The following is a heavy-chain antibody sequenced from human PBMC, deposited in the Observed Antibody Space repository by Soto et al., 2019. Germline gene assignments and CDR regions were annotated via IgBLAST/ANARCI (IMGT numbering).Heavy chain of an antibody. Sequence: SETLDLTCAVSGYSISSGYYWGWIRQPPGKGLEWIGSIYHSWSTYYNPSLKSRVTISVDASKNQFYLKLSSVTAADTAVYYCARVTSTSISPRPRWCEPWGKGKLVNVSP. CDR3: ARVTSTSISPRPRWCEP. CDR1: GYSISSGYY. D-gene: IGHD6-6*01. CDR2: IYHSWST. J-gene: IGHJ5*02. V-gene: IGHV4-38-2*01.